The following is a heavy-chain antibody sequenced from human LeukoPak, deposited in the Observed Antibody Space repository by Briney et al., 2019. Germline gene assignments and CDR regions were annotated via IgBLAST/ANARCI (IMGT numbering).Heavy chain of an antibody. Sequence: GGSLRLSCAASGFTFSSYWMSWVRQAPGKGLGWVANINQDGSEKDYVDSVKGRFTISRDNAKNSLYLQMNSLRAEDTAVYYCARARGSYDLDYWGQGTLVTVSS. CDR2: INQDGSEK. D-gene: IGHD1-26*01. CDR3: ARARGSYDLDY. CDR1: GFTFSSYW. J-gene: IGHJ4*02. V-gene: IGHV3-7*04.